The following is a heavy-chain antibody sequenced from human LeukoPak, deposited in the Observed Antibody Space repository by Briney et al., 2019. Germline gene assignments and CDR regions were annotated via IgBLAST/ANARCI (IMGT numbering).Heavy chain of an antibody. CDR2: IYYSGST. D-gene: IGHD6-6*01. J-gene: IGHJ6*03. CDR1: GGSISSGGYY. Sequence: KTSETLSLTCTVSGGSISSGGYYWSWIRQHPGKGLEWIGYIYYSGSTYYNPSLKGRVTISVDTSKNQFSLKLSSVTAADTAVYYCARDSVGSSSPTGRYYYYMDVWGKGTTVTVSS. V-gene: IGHV4-31*03. CDR3: ARDSVGSSSPTGRYYYYMDV.